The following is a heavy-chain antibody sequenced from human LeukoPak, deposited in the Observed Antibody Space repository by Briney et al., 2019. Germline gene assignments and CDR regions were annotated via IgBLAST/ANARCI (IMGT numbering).Heavy chain of an antibody. J-gene: IGHJ3*02. CDR2: IIPIFGTA. Sequence: GASVKVSCKASGGTFSSYAISWVRQAPGQGLEWMGGIIPIFGTANYAQKFQGRVTITADKSTSTAYMELSRLRSDDTAVYYCARGGYVDVDAFDIWGQGTMVTVSS. CDR1: GGTFSSYA. D-gene: IGHD6-25*01. CDR3: ARGGYVDVDAFDI. V-gene: IGHV1-69*06.